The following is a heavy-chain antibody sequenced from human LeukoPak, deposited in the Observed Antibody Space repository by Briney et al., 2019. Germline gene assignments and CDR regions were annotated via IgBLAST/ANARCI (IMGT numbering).Heavy chain of an antibody. CDR3: ARADSNGWSNY. V-gene: IGHV3-53*01. CDR1: GFTVSSHS. J-gene: IGHJ4*02. D-gene: IGHD6-19*01. CDR2: IYSAGFT. Sequence: GGSLRLSCAASGFTVSSHSMSWVRPAPGEGLEWVSVIYSAGFTYYADSVKGRFAISRDNSKNTLYLQMNSLRAEDTALYHCARADSNGWSNYWGQGTLVTVSS.